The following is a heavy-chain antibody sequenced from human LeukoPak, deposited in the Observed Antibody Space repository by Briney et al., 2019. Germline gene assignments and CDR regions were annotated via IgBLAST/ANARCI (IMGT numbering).Heavy chain of an antibody. CDR3: ARDSPGGDCFDY. Sequence: GRSLRLSCAASGFTFSSYGMHWVRQAPGKGLEWVAVIWYDGSNKYYADSVKGRFTIPRDNSKNTLYLQMNSLRAEDTAVYYCARDSPGGDCFDYWGQGTLVTVSS. CDR2: IWYDGSNK. CDR1: GFTFSSYG. D-gene: IGHD3-10*01. J-gene: IGHJ4*02. V-gene: IGHV3-33*01.